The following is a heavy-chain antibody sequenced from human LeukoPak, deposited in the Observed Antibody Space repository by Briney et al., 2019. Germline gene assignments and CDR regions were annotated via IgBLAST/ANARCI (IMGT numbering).Heavy chain of an antibody. Sequence: SGGSLRLSCAASGFTFSSYSMNWVRQAPGKGLEWVSSISSSSSYIYYADSVKGRFTISRDNAKNSLYLQMSSLRAEDTAVYYCARDRLLWFGELIDYWGQGTLVTVSS. D-gene: IGHD3-10*01. CDR2: ISSSSSYI. V-gene: IGHV3-21*01. CDR3: ARDRLLWFGELIDY. CDR1: GFTFSSYS. J-gene: IGHJ4*02.